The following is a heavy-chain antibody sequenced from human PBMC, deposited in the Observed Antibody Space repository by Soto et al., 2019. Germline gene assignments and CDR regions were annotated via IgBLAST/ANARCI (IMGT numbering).Heavy chain of an antibody. V-gene: IGHV1-46*01. Sequence: QVQLMQSGAEVKKPGASVKLSCKTSGYTFSNYYINWVRQAPGQGLQWIGRINPSGGSTSHAQKFQGRVTMTMVTSTRTVYMDLSSLRSEDTAVYYCARSREVVVVPAAPIDYWGQGTLLTVSS. CDR1: GYTFSNYY. CDR3: ARSREVVVVPAAPIDY. D-gene: IGHD2-2*01. J-gene: IGHJ4*02. CDR2: INPSGGST.